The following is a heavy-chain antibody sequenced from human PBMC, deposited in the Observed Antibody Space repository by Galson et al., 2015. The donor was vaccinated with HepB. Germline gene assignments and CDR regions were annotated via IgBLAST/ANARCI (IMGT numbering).Heavy chain of an antibody. CDR2: IWYDGSNK. V-gene: IGHV3-33*01. D-gene: IGHD2-15*01. CDR1: GFTFSSYG. CDR3: ARDGDEVVVAAAPIDY. Sequence: SLRLSCAASGFTFSSYGMHWVRQAPGKGLEWVAVIWYDGSNKYYADSVKGRFTISRDNSKNTLYLQMNSLRAEDTAVYYCARDGDEVVVAAAPIDYWGQGTLVTVSS. J-gene: IGHJ4*02.